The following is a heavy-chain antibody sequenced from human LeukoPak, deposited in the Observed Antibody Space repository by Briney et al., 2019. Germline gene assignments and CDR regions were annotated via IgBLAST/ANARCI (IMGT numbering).Heavy chain of an antibody. D-gene: IGHD7-27*01. J-gene: IGHJ4*02. CDR2: IHYSGST. CDR1: GGSISSSSYY. CDR3: AAKANWGDDY. V-gene: IGHV4-39*01. Sequence: SEALSLTCTVSGGSISSSSYYWGWIRQPPGKGLEWIGSIHYSGSTYYNPSLKSRVTISVDTSKNQFSLKLSSVTAADTAVYYCAAKANWGDDYWGQGTLVTVSS.